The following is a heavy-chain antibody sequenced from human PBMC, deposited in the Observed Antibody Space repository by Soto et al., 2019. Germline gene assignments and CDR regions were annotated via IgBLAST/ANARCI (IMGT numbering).Heavy chain of an antibody. Sequence: PSETLSLTCTVSGGSISSYYWSWIRQPPGKGLEWIGYIYYSGSTNYNPSLKSRVTISVDTSKNQFSLKLGSVTAADTAVYYCARDRGSGSYYRGHFDYWGQGTLVTVSS. CDR1: GGSISSYY. V-gene: IGHV4-59*01. D-gene: IGHD1-26*01. CDR3: ARDRGSGSYYRGHFDY. CDR2: IYYSGST. J-gene: IGHJ4*02.